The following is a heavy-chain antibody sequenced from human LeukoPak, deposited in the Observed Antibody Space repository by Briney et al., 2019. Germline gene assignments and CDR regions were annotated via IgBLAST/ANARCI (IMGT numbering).Heavy chain of an antibody. CDR3: TRGYSGYGNFDC. CDR2: ISGDGSTT. D-gene: IGHD5-12*01. CDR1: GFTFSGSA. Sequence: GGSLRLSCAASGFTFSGSAMHWVRQASGKGLVWVSRISGDGSTTFYADSVKGRFTISRDNSKNTLYLQMNSLRAEDTAVYYCTRGYSGYGNFDCWGQGTLVTVSS. J-gene: IGHJ4*02. V-gene: IGHV3-74*01.